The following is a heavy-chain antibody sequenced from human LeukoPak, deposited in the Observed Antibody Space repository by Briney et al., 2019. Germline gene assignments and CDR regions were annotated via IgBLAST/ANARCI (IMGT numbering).Heavy chain of an antibody. D-gene: IGHD5-12*01. Sequence: GSVKVSCMASGYTFTGYYIHWVRQAPGQGLEWVGWINPNTGDTNSAQKFQGRVTMTRVTSVSTAYMELRRVRSDDTAVYYCPRDYSGSDRTTHWGQGTLVTVSS. J-gene: IGHJ4*02. CDR3: PRDYSGSDRTTH. CDR2: INPNTGDT. V-gene: IGHV1-2*02. CDR1: GYTFTGYY.